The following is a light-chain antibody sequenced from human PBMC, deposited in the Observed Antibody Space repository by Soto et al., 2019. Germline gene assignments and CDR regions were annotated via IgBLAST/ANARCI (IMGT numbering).Light chain of an antibody. CDR2: DNN. Sequence: QSVLTQPPSVSAAPGQKVTISCSGSSSNIGNNYVSWYQQLPGTAPKLLIYDNNKRPSGIPDRFSGSKSGTSATLGITGLRPGGEADYSCDTGKSSLGAVVFGGGPKPTV. CDR3: DTGKSSLGAVV. V-gene: IGLV1-51*01. J-gene: IGLJ2*01. CDR1: SSNIGNNY.